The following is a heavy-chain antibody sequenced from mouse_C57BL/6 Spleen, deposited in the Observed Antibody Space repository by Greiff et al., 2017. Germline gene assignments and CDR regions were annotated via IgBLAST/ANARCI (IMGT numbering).Heavy chain of an antibody. CDR3: ARSPYDYPFDY. V-gene: IGHV1-42*01. Sequence: EVKLQQSGPELVKPGASVKISCKASGYSFTGYYMNWVKQSPEKSLEWIGEINPSTGGTTYNQKFKAKATLTVDKSSSTAYMQLKSLTSEDSAVYYCARSPYDYPFDYWGQGTTLTVSS. CDR1: GYSFTGYY. CDR2: INPSTGGT. D-gene: IGHD2-4*01. J-gene: IGHJ2*01.